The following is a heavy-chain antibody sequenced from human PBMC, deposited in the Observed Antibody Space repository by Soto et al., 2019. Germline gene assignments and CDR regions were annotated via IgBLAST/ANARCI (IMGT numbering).Heavy chain of an antibody. CDR3: ANLWFGELSAFDI. D-gene: IGHD3-10*01. Sequence: GGSLRLSCAASGFTFSIYGMHWVRQAPGKGLEWVAVISYDGSNKYYADSVKGRFTISRDNSKNTLYLQMNSLRAEDTAVYYCANLWFGELSAFDIWGQGTMVTV. CDR1: GFTFSIYG. J-gene: IGHJ3*02. V-gene: IGHV3-30*18. CDR2: ISYDGSNK.